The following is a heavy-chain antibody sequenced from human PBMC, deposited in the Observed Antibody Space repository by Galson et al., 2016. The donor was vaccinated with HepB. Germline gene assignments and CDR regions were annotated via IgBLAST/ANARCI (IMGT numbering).Heavy chain of an antibody. D-gene: IGHD3-22*01. V-gene: IGHV4-31*03. CDR1: GGSINSGGYY. J-gene: IGHJ3*02. Sequence: TLSLTCTVSGGSINSGGYYWNWIRQHPGKGLEWIGYIYYIGSTYYNPSLKSRFTISLDTSKNQFSLKLSSVTAADTAVYYCARALLIYSRVLHAFDIWGQGTVVTVSS. CDR3: ARALLIYSRVLHAFDI. CDR2: IYYIGST.